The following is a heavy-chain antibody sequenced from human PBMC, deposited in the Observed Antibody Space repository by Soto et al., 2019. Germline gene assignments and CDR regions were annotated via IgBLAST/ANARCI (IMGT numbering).Heavy chain of an antibody. V-gene: IGHV2-5*01. J-gene: IGHJ5*02. Sequence: QITLKESGPTLVKPTQTLTLTCTFSGFSLKTGGAGVGWIRQPPGKALEWLALIYWNEDKRYSPSLKSRLTITKDTSKNQGVLSMTNMDPVDTATYYCAHRGYGDYPRDNWFDPWGQGTLVTVSS. CDR2: IYWNEDK. CDR3: AHRGYGDYPRDNWFDP. CDR1: GFSLKTGGAG. D-gene: IGHD4-17*01.